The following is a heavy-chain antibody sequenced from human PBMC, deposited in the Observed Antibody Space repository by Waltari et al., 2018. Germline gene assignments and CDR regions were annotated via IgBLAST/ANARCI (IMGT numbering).Heavy chain of an antibody. CDR2: INHSGST. D-gene: IGHD3-22*01. V-gene: IGHV4-34*01. Sequence: QVQLQQWGAGLLKPSETLSLTCAVHGGSFSGYYWSWIRQPPGKGLEWIGEINHSGSTNYNPSRKSRVTISVDTSKNQFSLKLSSVTAADTAVYYCARRATMIVVVSGFDPWGQGTLVTVSS. J-gene: IGHJ5*02. CDR3: ARRATMIVVVSGFDP. CDR1: GGSFSGYY.